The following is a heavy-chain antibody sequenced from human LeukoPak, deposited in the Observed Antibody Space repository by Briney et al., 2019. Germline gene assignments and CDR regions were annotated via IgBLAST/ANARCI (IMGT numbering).Heavy chain of an antibody. V-gene: IGHV5-51*01. CDR3: ARHMFVAAPFDF. CDR2: IYPGDSDT. Sequence: GESLKISRMGSGYSFPSYWIGWVRQMPGKGLEWMGIIYPGDSDTRYRPSFQGRGTISADTSIRPAFLQWGSRKASDTGMYYCARHMFVAAPFDFWGQGTLVTVSS. CDR1: GYSFPSYW. J-gene: IGHJ4*02. D-gene: IGHD6-19*01.